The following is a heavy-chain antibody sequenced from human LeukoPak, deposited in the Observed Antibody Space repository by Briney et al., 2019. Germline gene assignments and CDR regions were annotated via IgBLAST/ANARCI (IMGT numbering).Heavy chain of an antibody. CDR3: AISPTVRGGDDY. J-gene: IGHJ4*02. CDR2: IKQDGSEE. V-gene: IGHV3-7*02. D-gene: IGHD3-10*01. Sequence: PGGSLRLSCAASGFTFSNYWMSWVRQAPGEGLEWVANIKQDGSEEYYVDSVKGRFTISRDNAKNSLYLQMSSLRAEDTAVYYCAISPTVRGGDDYWGQGTLVSVSS. CDR1: GFTFSNYW.